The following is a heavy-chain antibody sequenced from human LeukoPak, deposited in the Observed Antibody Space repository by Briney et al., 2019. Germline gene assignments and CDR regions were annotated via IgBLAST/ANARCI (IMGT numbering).Heavy chain of an antibody. J-gene: IGHJ1*01. Sequence: GGSLRLSCAASGFTFRSYAMSWVRQAPGKGLEWVSVISGSGGSRYYADSVKGRFTISRDNSKNTLFLQMNSPRAEDTAVYYCAKEIYGDSTGGRFQHWGQGTLVIVSS. CDR1: GFTFRSYA. V-gene: IGHV3-23*01. CDR2: ISGSGGSR. CDR3: AKEIYGDSTGGRFQH. D-gene: IGHD4-17*01.